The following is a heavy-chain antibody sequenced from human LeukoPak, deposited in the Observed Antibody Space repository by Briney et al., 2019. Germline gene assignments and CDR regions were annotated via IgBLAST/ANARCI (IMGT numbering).Heavy chain of an antibody. Sequence: AGGSLRLSCVASGFTFSNYVMYWVRQVPGKGLEGVLGIIGTSSYTYSADFVKGRFTISRDNSMNTLWLQMNSLRVEDTAVYYCARDDIVVVPAAIYYYYYGMDVWGQGTTVTVSS. V-gene: IGHV3-23*01. D-gene: IGHD2-2*02. CDR3: ARDDIVVVPAAIYYYYYGMDV. J-gene: IGHJ6*02. CDR2: IIGTSSYT. CDR1: GFTFSNYV.